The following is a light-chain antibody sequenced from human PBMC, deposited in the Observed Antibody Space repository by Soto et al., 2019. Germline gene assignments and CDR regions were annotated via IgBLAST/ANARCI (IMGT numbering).Light chain of an antibody. V-gene: IGLV2-14*02. CDR2: EGS. J-gene: IGLJ3*02. Sequence: QSALTQPASVSGSPGQSITISCTGTSSDVGSYNLVSWYQQHPGKAPKLMIYEGSKRPSGVSNRFSGSKSGTSASLVITGLRPEDEADYYCVAWDDNLSSRVFGGGTKVTVL. CDR1: SSDVGSYNL. CDR3: VAWDDNLSSRV.